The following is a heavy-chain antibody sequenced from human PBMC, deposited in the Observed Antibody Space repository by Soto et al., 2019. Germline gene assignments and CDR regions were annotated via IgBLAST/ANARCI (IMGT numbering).Heavy chain of an antibody. D-gene: IGHD3-10*02. CDR3: ARSPGYFTMSSLDP. J-gene: IGHJ5*02. CDR1: GDSISSVNW. Sequence: SETLSLTCAVSGDSISSVNWWSWVRQSPGQGREWIGDIYRTGNTNYDPSLQSRVTISVDKSKNEFSLNLTSVTAADTAVYYCARSPGYFTMSSLDPWGQGTLVTVSS. V-gene: IGHV4-4*02. CDR2: IYRTGNT.